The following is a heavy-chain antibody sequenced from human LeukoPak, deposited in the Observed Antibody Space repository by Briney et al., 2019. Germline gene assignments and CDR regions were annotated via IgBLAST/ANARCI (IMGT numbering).Heavy chain of an antibody. V-gene: IGHV4-39*01. J-gene: IGHJ5*02. Sequence: KSSETLSLTCTVSGGSISRRSYYWGWIRQTAGKGPELIGSIYYGGSTYYNPSLKSRVTISVDTSKNQFSLKLSSVTAADTAVYYCARSPSLSGSYLGVLSWFDPWGQGTLVTVSS. CDR3: ARSPSLSGSYLGVLSWFDP. CDR1: GGSISRRSYY. D-gene: IGHD3-10*01. CDR2: IYYGGST.